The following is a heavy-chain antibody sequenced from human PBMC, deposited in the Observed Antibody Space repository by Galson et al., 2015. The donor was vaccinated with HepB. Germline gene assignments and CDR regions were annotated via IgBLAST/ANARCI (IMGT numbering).Heavy chain of an antibody. Sequence: SLRLSCAASGFTFSSYSMNWVRQAPGKGLEWVSYISSSSSTIYYADSVKGRFTISRDNAKNSLYLQMNSLRDEDTAVYYCAREPIAVAENYYFDYWGQGTLVTVSS. CDR1: GFTFSSYS. CDR3: AREPIAVAENYYFDY. CDR2: ISSSSSTI. J-gene: IGHJ4*02. V-gene: IGHV3-48*02. D-gene: IGHD6-19*01.